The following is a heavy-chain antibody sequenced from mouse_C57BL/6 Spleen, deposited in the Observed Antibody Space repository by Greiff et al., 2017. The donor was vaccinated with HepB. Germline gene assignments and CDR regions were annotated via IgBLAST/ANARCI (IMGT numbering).Heavy chain of an antibody. J-gene: IGHJ1*03. D-gene: IGHD1-1*01. CDR2: IDPSDSET. CDR1: GYTFTSYW. V-gene: IGHV1-52*01. Sequence: QVQLQQPGAELVRPGSSVKLSCKASGYTFTSYWMHWVKQRPIQGLEWIGNIDPSDSETHYNQKFKDKATLTVDKSSSTAYMQLSSLTSEVSAVYYCAREAYYYGSSPWYFDVWGTGTTVTVSS. CDR3: AREAYYYGSSPWYFDV.